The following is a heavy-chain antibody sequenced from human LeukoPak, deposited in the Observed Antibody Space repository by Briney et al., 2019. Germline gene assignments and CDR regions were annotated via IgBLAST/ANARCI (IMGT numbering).Heavy chain of an antibody. Sequence: SVKVSCEASGGSFSSYAISWVRQAPGQGLEWMGGIIPIFGTANYAQKFQGRVTITADESTSTAYMELSSLRSEDTAVYYCATASRGDYYYGMDVWGKGTTVTVSS. J-gene: IGHJ6*04. CDR3: ATASRGDYYYGMDV. CDR1: GGSFSSYA. CDR2: IIPIFGTA. D-gene: IGHD3-10*01. V-gene: IGHV1-69*01.